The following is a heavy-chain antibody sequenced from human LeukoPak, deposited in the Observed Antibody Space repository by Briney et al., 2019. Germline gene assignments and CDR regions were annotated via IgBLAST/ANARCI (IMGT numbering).Heavy chain of an antibody. CDR1: GFTFSSYA. CDR2: ISYDGSNK. J-gene: IGHJ4*02. Sequence: PGGSLRLSCAASGFTFSSYAIHWVRQAPGKGLEWVAVISYDGSNKYSADSVKGRFTISRDNSKNTLYLQMNSLRAEDTAVYYCARGPGIAAYWGQGTLVTDSS. CDR3: ARGPGIAAY. V-gene: IGHV3-30-3*01. D-gene: IGHD6-13*01.